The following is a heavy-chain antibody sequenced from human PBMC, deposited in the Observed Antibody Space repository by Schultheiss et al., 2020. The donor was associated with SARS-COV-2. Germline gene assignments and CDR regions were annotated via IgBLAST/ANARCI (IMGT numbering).Heavy chain of an antibody. J-gene: IGHJ4*02. CDR3: AKTQRAAAGTIDY. Sequence: SETLSLTCTVSGGSISSGSYYWSWIRQPPGKGLEWIGYIYYSGSTNYNPSLKSRVTISVDKSKNQFSLKLSSVTAADTAVYYCAKTQRAAAGTIDYWGQGTLVTVSS. CDR1: GGSISSGSYY. D-gene: IGHD6-13*01. V-gene: IGHV4-61*05. CDR2: IYYSGST.